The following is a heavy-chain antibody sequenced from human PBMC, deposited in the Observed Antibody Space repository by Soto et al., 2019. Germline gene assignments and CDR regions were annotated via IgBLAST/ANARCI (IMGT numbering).Heavy chain of an antibody. CDR3: ARRRYCGADCYSKYYYGMDL. Sequence: QVQLVQSGAEVKKPGSSVKVSCRASGSTFSSYTVSWVRQAPGQGLEWMGRIIPVLGVTNYAPKFKGSVTITADKSKTTLYXXLSSLRSGDTAIYYCARRRYCGADCYSKYYYGMDLWGQGTTVTVSS. J-gene: IGHJ6*02. D-gene: IGHD2-21*02. V-gene: IGHV1-69*02. CDR1: GSTFSSYT. CDR2: IIPVLGVT.